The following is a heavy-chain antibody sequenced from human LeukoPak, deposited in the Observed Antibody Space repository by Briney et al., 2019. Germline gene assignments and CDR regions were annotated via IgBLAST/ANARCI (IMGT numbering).Heavy chain of an antibody. J-gene: IGHJ4*02. Sequence: PGGSLRLSCAATGFTFSSYEMNWVRQAPGKGLEWVSYVSSSGSTTYYADSVKGRFTISRDNAKNSLYLQMNSLRAEDTAVYYCAREFSSSWPALDYWGQGTLVTVSS. D-gene: IGHD6-13*01. CDR2: VSSSGSTT. V-gene: IGHV3-48*03. CDR1: GFTFSSYE. CDR3: AREFSSSWPALDY.